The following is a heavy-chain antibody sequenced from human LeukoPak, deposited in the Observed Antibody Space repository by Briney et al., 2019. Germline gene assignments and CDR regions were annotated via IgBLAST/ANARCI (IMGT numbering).Heavy chain of an antibody. V-gene: IGHV4-59*01. J-gene: IGHJ5*02. CDR3: AREGTSGTHLNWFDP. CDR2: IYGSGST. CDR1: GGSISSYY. Sequence: KPSETLSLTCTVSGGSISSYYWSWIRQPPGKGLEWIGHIYGSGSTNYNPSLKSRVTLSVDTSKNQFSLKLRTLHAPDTAVYYCAREGTSGTHLNWFDPWGQGTLVTVSS. D-gene: IGHD1-1*01.